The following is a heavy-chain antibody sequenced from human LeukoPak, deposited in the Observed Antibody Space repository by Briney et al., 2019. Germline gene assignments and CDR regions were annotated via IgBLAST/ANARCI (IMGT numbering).Heavy chain of an antibody. J-gene: IGHJ4*02. CDR1: GFTFSTYW. CDR3: ARVYTGNRWHFDY. CDR2: IKRDGSEK. Sequence: GVSLRLSCAASGFTFSTYWMSWVRQAPGKGLECVANIKRDGSEKYYVDSVKGRFNIFRDDAKRSLCLQMDSLRAEDTAVYFCARVYTGNRWHFDYWGQGTLVTVSS. D-gene: IGHD2-2*02. V-gene: IGHV3-7*03.